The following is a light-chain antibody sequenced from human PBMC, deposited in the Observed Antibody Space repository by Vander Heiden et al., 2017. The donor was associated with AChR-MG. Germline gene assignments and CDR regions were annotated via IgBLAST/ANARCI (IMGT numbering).Light chain of an antibody. CDR2: DDY. CDR3: GAWDSNLSAWI. J-gene: IGLJ2*01. Sequence: QSAFTQPPSVSAAPGQQVTISCAGSSSNIGDKGVSWFQQHPGTAPKLLIHDDYERPSGIPDRFSGSKSGTSATLGITGLQTGDEAYYYCGAWDSNLSAWIFGGGTKLTVL. V-gene: IGLV1-51*01. CDR1: SSNIGDKG.